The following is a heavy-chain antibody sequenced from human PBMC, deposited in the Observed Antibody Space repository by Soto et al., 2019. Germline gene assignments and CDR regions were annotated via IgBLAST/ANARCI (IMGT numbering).Heavy chain of an antibody. CDR2: IYYSGST. D-gene: IGHD2-21*01. Sequence: QVQLQESGRGLVKPSQTLSLTCTVSGGAISSGDYYWSWIRQPPGKGLEWIGYIYYSGSTYYNPSLKGRVTISVDTSKNQFSLKLSSVTAADTAVYYCARISIKGINYYYYGMDVWGQGTTVTVSS. J-gene: IGHJ6*02. CDR1: GGAISSGDYY. V-gene: IGHV4-30-4*01. CDR3: ARISIKGINYYYYGMDV.